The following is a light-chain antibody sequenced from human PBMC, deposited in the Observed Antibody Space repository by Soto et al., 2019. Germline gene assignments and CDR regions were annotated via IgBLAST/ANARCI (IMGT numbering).Light chain of an antibody. J-gene: IGKJ2*01. Sequence: EIVMTQSPATLSVSPGERATLSCRASQSVSSNSAWYQQKPGQAPRLLIYGASTRATGIPARFSGSGSGTEFTLTISSLQSEDFAVYYCHQYNNCPYTFGQGTKLEI. CDR1: QSVSSN. CDR3: HQYNNCPYT. CDR2: GAS. V-gene: IGKV3-15*01.